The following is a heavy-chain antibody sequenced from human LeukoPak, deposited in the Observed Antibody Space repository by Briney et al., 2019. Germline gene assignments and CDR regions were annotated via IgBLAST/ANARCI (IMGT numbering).Heavy chain of an antibody. J-gene: IGHJ4*02. Sequence: ASETLSLTCAVYGGSFSGYYWSWIRQPPGKGLEWIGEINHSGSTNYNPSLKSRVTISVDTSKNQFSLKLSSVTAADTAVYYCAAEYGSGSILDYWGQGTLVTVSS. CDR1: GGSFSGYY. CDR3: AAEYGSGSILDY. D-gene: IGHD3-10*01. CDR2: INHSGST. V-gene: IGHV4-34*01.